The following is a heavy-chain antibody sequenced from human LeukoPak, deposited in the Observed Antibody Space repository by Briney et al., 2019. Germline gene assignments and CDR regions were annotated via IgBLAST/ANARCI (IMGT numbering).Heavy chain of an antibody. CDR1: GYRFTNYC. J-gene: IGHJ5*02. CDR3: ARLHYYDSSGSRRHSFDP. V-gene: IGHV5-51*01. D-gene: IGHD3-22*01. Sequence: GESPKISCKGSGYRFTNYCIDWVRQMPGKGLELMRITYPGGSDTRYSPPFQGQVTISPDKSISTAYLQWRRLKASDTAMYYCARLHYYDSSGSRRHSFDPWGQRTLVTVSS. CDR2: TYPGGSDT.